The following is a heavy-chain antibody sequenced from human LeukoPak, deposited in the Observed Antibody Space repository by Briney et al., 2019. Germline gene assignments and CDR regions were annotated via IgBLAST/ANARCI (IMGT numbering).Heavy chain of an antibody. Sequence: GGSLRLSCAASGFTFSSYAMHWVRQAPGKGLEWVAVISYDGSNKYYADSVKGRFTISRDNSKNTLYLQMNSLRAEDTAVYYCARGGYYYDSSGFDYWGQGTLVTVSS. CDR2: ISYDGSNK. J-gene: IGHJ4*02. V-gene: IGHV3-30*04. CDR3: ARGGYYYDSSGFDY. D-gene: IGHD3-22*01. CDR1: GFTFSSYA.